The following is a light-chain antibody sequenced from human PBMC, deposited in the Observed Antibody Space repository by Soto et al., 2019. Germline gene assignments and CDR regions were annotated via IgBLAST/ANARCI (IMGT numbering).Light chain of an antibody. CDR2: DAS. CDR1: QSLSSSF. V-gene: IGKV3-20*01. J-gene: IGKJ1*01. CDR3: QQYAGSPRT. Sequence: EVVLTQSPGTLSLSPGERAILSCRASQSLSSSFLAWYQQKPGQAPRLLISDASNRAADIPDRFSGSGSGTDFTLTINRLEPEEFAVYYCQQYAGSPRTCGQGTKVDI.